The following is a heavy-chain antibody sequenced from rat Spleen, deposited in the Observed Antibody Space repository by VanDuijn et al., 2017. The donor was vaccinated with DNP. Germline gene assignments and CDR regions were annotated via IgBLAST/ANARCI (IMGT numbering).Heavy chain of an antibody. Sequence: EVQLVESGGGLVQPGRSLKLSCAASGFIFSNYDMAWVRQAPTKGLEWVASISPSGGSTYYRDSVKGRFTVSRDNAKSSLYLQMDSLGSEDTAPYYCARGNYPGINTFDYWGQGVMVTVSS. J-gene: IGHJ2*01. CDR2: ISPSGGST. V-gene: IGHV5-19*01. CDR3: ARGNYPGINTFDY. CDR1: GFIFSNYD. D-gene: IGHD1-4*01.